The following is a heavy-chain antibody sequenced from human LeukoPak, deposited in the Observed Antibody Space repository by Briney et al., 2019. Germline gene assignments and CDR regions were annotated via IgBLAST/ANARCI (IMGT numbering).Heavy chain of an antibody. V-gene: IGHV3-23*01. CDR2: ISGSGGST. D-gene: IGHD3-3*01. J-gene: IGHJ6*02. Sequence: GGSLRLSCAASGLTFSSYAMSWVRQAPGKGLEWVSAISGSGGSTYYADSVKGRFTISRDNSKNTLYLQMNSLRAEDTAVYYCAKEDYDFWSGYSYGMDVWGQGTTVTVSS. CDR3: AKEDYDFWSGYSYGMDV. CDR1: GLTFSSYA.